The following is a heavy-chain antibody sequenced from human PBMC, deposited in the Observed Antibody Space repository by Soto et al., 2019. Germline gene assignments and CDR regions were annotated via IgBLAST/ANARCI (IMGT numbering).Heavy chain of an antibody. CDR3: ARDAQGVVNNSFDY. D-gene: IGHD3-3*01. J-gene: IGHJ4*02. V-gene: IGHV3-30-3*01. Sequence: ESGGGVVQPGRSLRLSCAASGFTFSSYAMHWVRQAPGKGLEWVAVISYDGSNKYYADSVKGRFTISRDNSKNTLYLQMNSLRAEDTAVYYCARDAQGVVNNSFDYWGQGTLVTVSS. CDR1: GFTFSSYA. CDR2: ISYDGSNK.